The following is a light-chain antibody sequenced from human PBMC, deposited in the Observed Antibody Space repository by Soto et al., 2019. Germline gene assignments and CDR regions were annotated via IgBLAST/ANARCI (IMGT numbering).Light chain of an antibody. CDR1: SSDVGGYNY. CDR3: SSYAGSNNFVV. Sequence: QSVLTQPPSASGSPGQSVTISCTGTSSDVGGYNYVSWYQQHSGKAPNLMIYEVSKRPSGVPDRFSGSKSGNTASLTVSGLHAEDEADYYCSSYAGSNNFVVFGGGTKLTVL. J-gene: IGLJ2*01. CDR2: EVS. V-gene: IGLV2-8*01.